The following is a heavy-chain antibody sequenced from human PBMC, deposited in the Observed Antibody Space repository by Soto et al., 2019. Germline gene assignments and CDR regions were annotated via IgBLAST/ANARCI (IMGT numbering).Heavy chain of an antibody. Sequence: GGSLRLSCAASGFTFSSYGMHWVRQAPGKGLEWVAVISYDGSNKYYADSVKGRFTISRANSKNTLYLQMNSLRAEDTAVYYCAKDNRIATSMDYDFWYPFDPWGQGTLVTVSS. D-gene: IGHD3-3*01. CDR2: ISYDGSNK. V-gene: IGHV3-30*18. J-gene: IGHJ5*02. CDR1: GFTFSSYG. CDR3: AKDNRIATSMDYDFWYPFDP.